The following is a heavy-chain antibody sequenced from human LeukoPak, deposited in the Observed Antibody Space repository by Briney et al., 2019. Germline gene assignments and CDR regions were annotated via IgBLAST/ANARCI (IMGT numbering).Heavy chain of an antibody. V-gene: IGHV3-73*01. Sequence: GGSLRLSCAASGLTFSGSGIHWVRQASGKGLEWLGRIGRQGDSDATRYAASLKGKFTISRVESRNTAYLQMNSLKTEDTAVYYCAGDHNFLTGLNYWGQGTLVTVSS. J-gene: IGHJ4*02. CDR3: AGDHNFLTGLNY. CDR2: IGRQGDSDAT. CDR1: GLTFSGSG. D-gene: IGHD3/OR15-3a*01.